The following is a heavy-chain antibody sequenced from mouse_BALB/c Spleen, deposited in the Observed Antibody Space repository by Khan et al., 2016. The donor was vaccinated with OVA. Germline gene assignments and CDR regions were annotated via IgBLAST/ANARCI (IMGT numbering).Heavy chain of an antibody. CDR2: INSDGTYT. D-gene: IGHD1-1*01. V-gene: IGHV5-9-3*01. J-gene: IGHJ3*01. CDR3: ARHNYGPFAY. Sequence: EVELVESGGGLVKPGGSLKLSCAASGFTFSTFAMSWVRQTPEKRLEWVASINSDGTYTYYPDSFKGRFTISRDNAKNTLYLQMSSLRSEDTAMYYCARHNYGPFAYWGQGTLVTVS. CDR1: GFTFSTFA.